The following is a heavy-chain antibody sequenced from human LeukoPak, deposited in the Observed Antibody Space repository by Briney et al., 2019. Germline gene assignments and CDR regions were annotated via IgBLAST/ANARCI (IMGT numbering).Heavy chain of an antibody. CDR1: GGSISSGDYY. J-gene: IGHJ4*02. D-gene: IGHD6-13*01. Sequence: SQTLSLTCTVSGGSISSGDYYWSWIRQPPGKGLEWIGEINHSGSTNYNPSLKSRVTISVDTSKNQFSLKLSSVTAADTAVYYCARGARLKYSSSRHGYYFDYWGQGTLVTVSS. CDR2: INHSGST. CDR3: ARGARLKYSSSRHGYYFDY. V-gene: IGHV4-30-4*01.